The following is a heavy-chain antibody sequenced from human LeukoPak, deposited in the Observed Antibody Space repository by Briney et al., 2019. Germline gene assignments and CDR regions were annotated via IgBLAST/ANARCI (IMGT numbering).Heavy chain of an antibody. V-gene: IGHV1-69*05. CDR2: IIPIFGTA. CDR1: VGTVSSYA. J-gene: IGHJ4*02. D-gene: IGHD1-26*01. CDR3: AKDLYRPMSENHYFDY. Sequence: SVKVSCKASVGTVSSYAISWVRQAPGQGLEWRGGIIPIFGTANYAQKFQGRVAITTDESTSTAYMELSSLRAADTAVYYCAKDLYRPMSENHYFDYWGQGTLVTVSS.